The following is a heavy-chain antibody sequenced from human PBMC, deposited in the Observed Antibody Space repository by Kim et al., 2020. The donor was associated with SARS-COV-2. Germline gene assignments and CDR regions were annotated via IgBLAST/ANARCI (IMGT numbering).Heavy chain of an antibody. CDR1: GGSISSSSYY. V-gene: IGHV4-39*07. D-gene: IGHD3-10*01. Sequence: SETLSLTCTVSGGSISSSSYYWGWIRQPPGKGLEWIGSIYYSGSTYYNPSLKSRVTISVDTSKNQFSLKLSSVTAADTAVYYCAKSTFEPNWFDPWGQGTLVTVSS. CDR3: AKSTFEPNWFDP. J-gene: IGHJ5*02. CDR2: IYYSGST.